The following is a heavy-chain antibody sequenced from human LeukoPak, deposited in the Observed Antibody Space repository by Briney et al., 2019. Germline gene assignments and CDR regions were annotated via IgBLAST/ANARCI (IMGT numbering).Heavy chain of an antibody. CDR1: GFTFSSYG. V-gene: IGHV3-30*02. D-gene: IGHD3-22*01. CDR2: IRYDGSNR. J-gene: IGHJ4*02. CDR3: ARDPRDDSSGYYISVGDY. Sequence: GGSLRLSCAASGFTFSSYGIQWVRQAPGKGLEWVAFIRYDGSNRYYADSVKGRFTISRDNSKNTLYLQMNSLRAEDTAVYYCARDPRDDSSGYYISVGDYWGQGTLVTVSS.